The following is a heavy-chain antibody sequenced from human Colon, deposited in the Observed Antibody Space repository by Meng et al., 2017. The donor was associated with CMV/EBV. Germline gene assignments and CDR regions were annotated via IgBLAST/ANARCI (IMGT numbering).Heavy chain of an antibody. V-gene: IGHV3-15*01. Sequence: GASLKISCAASGITFTYAWMNWVRPAPGRGMGWVGRIKSKSDGGTADYGAPVKGRFIISRDDSKNMLYLQMSGLKTEDTAVYDCTTDYSGYGNYGMDVWGLGTTVTVSS. CDR1: GITFTYAW. CDR2: IKSKSDGGTA. D-gene: IGHD5-12*01. CDR3: TTDYSGYGNYGMDV. J-gene: IGHJ6*02.